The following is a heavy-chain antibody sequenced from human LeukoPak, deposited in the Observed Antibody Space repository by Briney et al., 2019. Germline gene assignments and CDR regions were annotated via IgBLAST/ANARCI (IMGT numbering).Heavy chain of an antibody. CDR1: GGSSSGYY. D-gene: IGHD3-3*01. CDR2: INHSGST. V-gene: IGHV4-34*01. CDR3: ARGRRDYDFWSGYYSLYFDY. Sequence: SETLSLTCAVYGGSSSGYYWSWIRQPPGKGLEWIGEINHSGSTNYNPSLKSRVTISVDTSKNQFSLKLSSVTAADTAVYYCARGRRDYDFWSGYYSLYFDYWGQGTLVTVSS. J-gene: IGHJ4*02.